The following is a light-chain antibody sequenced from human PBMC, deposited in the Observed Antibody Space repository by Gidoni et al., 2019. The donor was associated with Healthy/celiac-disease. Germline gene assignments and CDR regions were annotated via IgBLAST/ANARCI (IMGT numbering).Light chain of an antibody. Sequence: QSALTQPASVSGSPGQSITISCTGTSSAVGGYNYVSWYQQHPGKAPKLMIYEVSNRPSGVSNRFSGSKSGNTASLTISGLQAEDEADYYCSSYTSSSTVVFGGVTKLTVL. CDR1: SSAVGGYNY. CDR2: EVS. J-gene: IGLJ2*01. CDR3: SSYTSSSTVV. V-gene: IGLV2-14*01.